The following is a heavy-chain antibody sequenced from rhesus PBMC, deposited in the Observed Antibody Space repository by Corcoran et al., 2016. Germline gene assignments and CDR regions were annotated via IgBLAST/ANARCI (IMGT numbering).Heavy chain of an antibody. CDR2: IDGNNAST. D-gene: IGHD4-23*01. V-gene: IGHV4-73*01. CDR3: AKDQYTVTTYGLDS. CDR1: GGSISGHYY. Sequence: VQLQQWGAGQVKPSETLSLRCAVYGGSISGHYYWSWLRQAPGKAVEWIGNIDGNNASTNTNPSSTSRGTISKDTAKTQFSLKRSHVTAADTAVYYCAKDQYTVTTYGLDSWGQGVVVTVSS. J-gene: IGHJ6*01.